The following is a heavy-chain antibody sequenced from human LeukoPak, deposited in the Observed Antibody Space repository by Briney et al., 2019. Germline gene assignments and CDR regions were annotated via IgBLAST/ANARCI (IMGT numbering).Heavy chain of an antibody. D-gene: IGHD2-15*01. CDR2: ISSSGSTI. Sequence: GGSLRLSCAASGFTFSDNYMTWIRQAPGKGLEWVSYISSSGSTIYYADSVKGRFTISRDNAKNSLYLQMNSLRAEVTAVYYCARSGSDDAFDIWGQGTMVTVSS. CDR3: ARSGSDDAFDI. CDR1: GFTFSDNY. V-gene: IGHV3-11*04. J-gene: IGHJ3*02.